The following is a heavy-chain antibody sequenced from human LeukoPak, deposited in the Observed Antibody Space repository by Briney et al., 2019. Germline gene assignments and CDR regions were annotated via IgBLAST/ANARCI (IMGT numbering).Heavy chain of an antibody. V-gene: IGHV3-7*04. CDR2: IKPDGSEK. CDR3: ARDNNWSSDY. D-gene: IGHD1-26*01. CDR1: GFTFSSYW. J-gene: IGHJ4*02. Sequence: TGGSLRLSCAPSGFTFSSYWMRWVRQTPGKGLEWVADIKPDGSEKYYLDSAKGRFTISRDNAKNSLYLQMNSLRDDDTAVYYCARDNNWSSDYWGQGTLVTVSS.